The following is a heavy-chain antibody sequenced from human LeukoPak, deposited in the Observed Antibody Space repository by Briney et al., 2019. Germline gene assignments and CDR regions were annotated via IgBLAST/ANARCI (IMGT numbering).Heavy chain of an antibody. J-gene: IGHJ4*02. CDR2: INHSGST. CDR3: ARGPNGGY. Sequence: SETLSLTCTVSGGSISSSSYYWGWIRQPPGKGLEWIGEINHSGSTNYNPSLKSRVTISVDTSKNQFSLKLSSVTAADTAVYYCARGPNGGYWGQGTLVTVSS. CDR1: GGSISSSSYY. D-gene: IGHD3-16*01. V-gene: IGHV4-39*07.